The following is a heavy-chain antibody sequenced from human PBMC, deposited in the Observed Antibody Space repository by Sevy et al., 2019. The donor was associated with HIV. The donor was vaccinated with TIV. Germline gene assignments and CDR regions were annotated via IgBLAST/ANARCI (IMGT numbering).Heavy chain of an antibody. CDR1: GFTFSSYW. CDR2: IKQDGSEK. V-gene: IGHV3-7*01. CDR3: ARDLNYYDSSGYLVDAFDI. D-gene: IGHD3-22*01. Sequence: GGSLRLSCAASGFTFSSYWMSCVRQAPGKGLEWVANIKQDGSEKYYVDSVKGRFTISRDNAKNSLYLQMNSLRAEDTAVYYCARDLNYYDSSGYLVDAFDIWGQGTMVTVSS. J-gene: IGHJ3*02.